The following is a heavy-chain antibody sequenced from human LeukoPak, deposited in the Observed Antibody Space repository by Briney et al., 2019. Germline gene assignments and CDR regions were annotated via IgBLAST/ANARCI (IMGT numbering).Heavy chain of an antibody. CDR3: AREFAHVDTAMVFDY. J-gene: IGHJ4*02. D-gene: IGHD5-18*01. V-gene: IGHV1-46*01. CDR2: INPSGGST. Sequence: GASVKVSCKASGYTFTSYYIHWVRQAPGQGLEWMGIINPSGGSTSYAQKFQGRVTMTRDTSTSTVYMELSSLRSEDPAVYYCAREFAHVDTAMVFDYWGQGTLVTVSS. CDR1: GYTFTSYY.